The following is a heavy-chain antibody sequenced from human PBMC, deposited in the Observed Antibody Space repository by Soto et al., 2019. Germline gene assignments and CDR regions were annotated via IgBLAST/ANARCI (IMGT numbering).Heavy chain of an antibody. V-gene: IGHV3-74*01. CDR3: ARSPGGYYID. J-gene: IGHJ3*01. CDR1: GFSFSSYW. D-gene: IGHD3-9*01. CDR2: INTDGSST. Sequence: EVQLVESGGTLVQPGGSLRLSCADSGFSFSSYWMHWVRQGPGKGLVWVARINTDGSSTNYADSVKGRFTISRDNAKNTLYLQINSLRAEDTAVYYCARSPGGYYIDWGQGTMVTVSS.